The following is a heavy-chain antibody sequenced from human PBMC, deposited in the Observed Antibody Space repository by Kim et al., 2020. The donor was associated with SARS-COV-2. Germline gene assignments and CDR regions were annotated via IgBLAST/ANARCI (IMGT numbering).Heavy chain of an antibody. CDR3: ARERAGSSWYPPDY. V-gene: IGHV4-39*02. Sequence: SETLSLTCTVSGGSINSSSYYWGWIRQPPGKGLEWIGTIYYSGSTYYNPSLKSRVTISVDTSKSQFSLKLSSVTAADTAVYYCARERAGSSWYPPDYWGQGTLVTVSS. CDR2: IYYSGST. J-gene: IGHJ4*02. D-gene: IGHD6-13*01. CDR1: GGSINSSSYY.